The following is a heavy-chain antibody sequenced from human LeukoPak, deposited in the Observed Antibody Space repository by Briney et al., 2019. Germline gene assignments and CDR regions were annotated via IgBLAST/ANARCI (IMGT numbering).Heavy chain of an antibody. CDR1: GASLSSYY. Sequence: SETLSLTCSVSGASLSSYYWSWIRQPPGKGLEWIGHIYDSGSTKYNPSLKSRVTISVDTSKNQFSLTLSSGTAADTAVYYCAAHTAGRGSGYWGQGILVAVSS. J-gene: IGHJ4*02. D-gene: IGHD6-19*01. CDR2: IYDSGST. CDR3: AAHTAGRGSGY. V-gene: IGHV4-59*08.